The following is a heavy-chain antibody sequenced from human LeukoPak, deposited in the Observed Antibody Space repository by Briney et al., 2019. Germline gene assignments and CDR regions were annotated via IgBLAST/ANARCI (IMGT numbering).Heavy chain of an antibody. CDR1: GYTFTGYY. J-gene: IGHJ4*02. V-gene: IGHV1-2*02. CDR2: INPDSGAT. CDR3: VRARGDYLAFDY. Sequence: ASVKVSCKASGYTFTGYYMHWVRQAPGQGLEWMGWINPDSGATNHAQEFQGRVTMTRDTSISTAYMELSRLRSDDTAVYYCVRARGDYLAFDYWGQGTLVTVSS. D-gene: IGHD4-17*01.